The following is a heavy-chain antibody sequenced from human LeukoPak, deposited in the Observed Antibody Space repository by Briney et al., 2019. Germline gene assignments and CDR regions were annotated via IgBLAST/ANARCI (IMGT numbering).Heavy chain of an antibody. D-gene: IGHD5-18*01. V-gene: IGHV2-5*01. J-gene: IGHJ5*02. CDR3: AHRGYTYAFDP. CDR2: IYWNDDK. Sequence: KESGPTLVKPTQTLTLTCTFSGFSLSTSGLGVAWIRQPPGKALEWLGIIYWNDDKRYSPSLKTRLTITKDTSKNQVVLTMTNVDPVDTATYYCAHRGYTYAFDPWGQGALVTVSS. CDR1: GFSLSTSGLG.